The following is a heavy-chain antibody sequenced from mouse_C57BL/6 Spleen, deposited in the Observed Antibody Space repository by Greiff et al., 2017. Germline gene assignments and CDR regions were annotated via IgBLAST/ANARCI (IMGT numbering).Heavy chain of an antibody. CDR3: TRDRYSNYVAAY. V-gene: IGHV5-9-1*02. CDR2: ISSGGDYI. CDR1: GFTFSSYA. Sequence: EVNVVESGEGLVKPGGSLKLSCAASGFTFSSYAMSWVRQTPEKRLEWVAYISSGGDYIYYADTVKGRFTISRDNARNTLYLQMSSLKSEDTAMYYCTRDRYSNYVAAYWGQGTLVTVSA. J-gene: IGHJ3*01. D-gene: IGHD2-5*01.